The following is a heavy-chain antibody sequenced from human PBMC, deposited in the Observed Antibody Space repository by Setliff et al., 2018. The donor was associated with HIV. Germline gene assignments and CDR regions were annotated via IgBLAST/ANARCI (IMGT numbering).Heavy chain of an antibody. CDR3: TRAQIAAPRPFDY. CDR2: INHKGDT. J-gene: IGHJ4*02. Sequence: PSETLSLTCAVYGGAFNGYYWTWIRQSPGRGLEWIGEINHKGDTNYSPSLMRRATISAETSKNQFSLRLSSVTAADTALYFCTRAQIAAPRPFDYWGQGTLVTVSS. V-gene: IGHV4-34*01. D-gene: IGHD2-21*01. CDR1: GGAFNGYY.